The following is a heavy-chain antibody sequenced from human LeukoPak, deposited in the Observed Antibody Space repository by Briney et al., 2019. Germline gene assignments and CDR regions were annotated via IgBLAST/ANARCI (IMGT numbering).Heavy chain of an antibody. CDR2: ISSSGSAK. V-gene: IGHV3-48*03. CDR3: AREALTETTFGPYDY. Sequence: GGSLRLSCAASGFTFNNYEMNWVRQAPGKGLEWVSYISSSGSAKYYADSVKGRFTLPRDNAKKSLYLQMNSLRAEDTAVYYCAREALTETTFGPYDYWGQGTLVTVSS. J-gene: IGHJ4*02. D-gene: IGHD4-17*01. CDR1: GFTFNNYE.